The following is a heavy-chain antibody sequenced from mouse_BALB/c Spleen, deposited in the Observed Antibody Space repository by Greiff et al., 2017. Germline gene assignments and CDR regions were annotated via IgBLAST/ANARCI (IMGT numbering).Heavy chain of an antibody. V-gene: IGHV2-3*01. CDR1: GFSLTSYG. CDR3: DKLGLRPYYYAMDD. CDR2: IWGDGST. Sequence: VQLLQSGPGLVAPSQSLSITCTASGFSLTSYGVSWVRQPPGKGLEWLGVIWGDGSTNHHSALISRLSISKDNSENQVFLKLTSLQTDDTATYYCDKLGLRPYYYAMDDWGQGTTVTVSS. D-gene: IGHD2-2*01. J-gene: IGHJ4*01.